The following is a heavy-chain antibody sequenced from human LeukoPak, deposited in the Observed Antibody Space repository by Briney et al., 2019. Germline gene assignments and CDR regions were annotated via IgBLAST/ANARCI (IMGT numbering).Heavy chain of an antibody. Sequence: GGSLRLSCGASGFVFSTYAMAWVRQAPGKGLEWVSIISATGGSTYYADSVRGRLTISRDNSKNTLYLQMNSLRAEDTAVYYCARSDYYGSGSPTDYWGQGTLVTVSS. D-gene: IGHD3-10*01. J-gene: IGHJ4*02. CDR1: GFVFSTYA. CDR3: ARSDYYGSGSPTDY. CDR2: ISATGGST. V-gene: IGHV3-23*01.